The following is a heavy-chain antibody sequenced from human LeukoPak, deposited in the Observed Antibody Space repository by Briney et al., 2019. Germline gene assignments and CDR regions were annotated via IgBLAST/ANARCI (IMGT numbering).Heavy chain of an antibody. CDR1: GYTFTGYY. D-gene: IGHD3-22*01. J-gene: IGHJ4*02. V-gene: IGHV1-2*02. CDR3: ARAKLGYYYDSSGYYPIEDY. Sequence: ASVKVSCKASGYTFTGYYMHWVRQAPGQGIEWMGWINPNIGGTNYAQKFQGRVTMTRDTSISTAYMELSRLRSDDTAVYYCARAKLGYYYDSSGYYPIEDYWGQGTLVTVSS. CDR2: INPNIGGT.